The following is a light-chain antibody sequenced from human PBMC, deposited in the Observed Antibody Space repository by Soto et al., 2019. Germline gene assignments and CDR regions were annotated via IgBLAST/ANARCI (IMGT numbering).Light chain of an antibody. CDR2: SNN. CDR1: ISNIGSYT. V-gene: IGLV1-44*01. CDR3: AAWDDSPTGYV. Sequence: QSVLTQPPSASGTPGQRVTISCSGSISNIGSYTVNWYQHFPGTAPKLLIYSNNQRPSGVPDRFSGSKSGTSASLAISGLQSDDEADYYCAAWDDSPTGYVFGTGTKLTVL. J-gene: IGLJ1*01.